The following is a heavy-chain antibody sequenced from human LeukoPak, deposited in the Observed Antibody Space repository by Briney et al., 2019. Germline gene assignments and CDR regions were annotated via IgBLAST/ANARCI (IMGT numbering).Heavy chain of an antibody. CDR1: GFTFSSYG. D-gene: IGHD6-19*01. V-gene: IGHV3-30*18. CDR3: AKDQYSSGWYSDY. CDR2: ISYDGSNK. J-gene: IGHJ4*02. Sequence: PGGSLRLSCAASGFTFSSYGMHWVRQAPGKGLEWVAVISYDGSNKYYADSVKGRFTISRDNSKNTLYLQMNSLRAKDTAVYYCAKDQYSSGWYSDYWGQGTLVTVSS.